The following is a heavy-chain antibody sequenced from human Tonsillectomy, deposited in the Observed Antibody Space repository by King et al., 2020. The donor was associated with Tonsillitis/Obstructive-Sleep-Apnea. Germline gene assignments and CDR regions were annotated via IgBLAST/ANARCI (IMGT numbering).Heavy chain of an antibody. V-gene: IGHV4-34*01. CDR1: GGSFSGYY. Sequence: VQLQQWGAGLLKPSETLSLTCAVYGGSFSGYYWSWIRQPPGKGLEWIGEINHSGSTNYNPSLKSRVTISVDTSKNQFSLKLRSVTAADTAVYYFARPQFGGFDYWGQGTLVTVSS. D-gene: IGHD3-10*01. CDR3: ARPQFGGFDY. J-gene: IGHJ4*02. CDR2: INHSGST.